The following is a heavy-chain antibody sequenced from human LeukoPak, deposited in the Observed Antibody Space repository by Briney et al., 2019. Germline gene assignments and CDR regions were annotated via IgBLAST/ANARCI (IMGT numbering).Heavy chain of an antibody. CDR1: GFTFGDYA. D-gene: IGHD4-17*01. CDR2: IRSKAYDGTT. Sequence: GGSLRLSCTASGFTFGDYAMSWFRQAPGKGLEWVGFIRSKAYDGTTEYAASVKGRFTISRDDSKSIAYLQMNSLKTEDTAVYYCTKEGRYGDFDAFDIWGQGTMVTVSS. J-gene: IGHJ3*02. CDR3: TKEGRYGDFDAFDI. V-gene: IGHV3-49*03.